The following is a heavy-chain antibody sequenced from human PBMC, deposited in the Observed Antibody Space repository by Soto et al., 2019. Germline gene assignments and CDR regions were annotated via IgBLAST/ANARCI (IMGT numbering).Heavy chain of an antibody. CDR3: ARDRITTRGDAFDL. D-gene: IGHD3-3*01. CDR1: GGTFSTYI. V-gene: IGHV1-69*08. Sequence: QVQLVQSGAEVRKPGSSVKVSCKAPGGTFSTYIISWVRQAPGQGLEWMGRIIPIPDITNYAQKFQGRVTVTADRSTSTAYMVLTSLKSEDTAVYYWARDRITTRGDAFDLWGQGTMVTVSS. CDR2: IIPIPDIT. J-gene: IGHJ3*01.